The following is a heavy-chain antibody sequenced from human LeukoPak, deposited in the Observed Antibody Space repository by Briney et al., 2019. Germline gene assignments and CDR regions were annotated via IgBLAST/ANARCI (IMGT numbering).Heavy chain of an antibody. Sequence: ASVKVSCKASGFIFTKYGISWVRQAPGQGLEWVGWISGYNGDTNYAQKLQGRVTMTTDTSTTTAYMELSSLRSEDTAVYYCASLCTNGVCYTEDFDYWGQGTLVTVSS. D-gene: IGHD2-8*01. CDR3: ASLCTNGVCYTEDFDY. CDR1: GFIFTKYG. V-gene: IGHV1-18*01. J-gene: IGHJ4*02. CDR2: ISGYNGDT.